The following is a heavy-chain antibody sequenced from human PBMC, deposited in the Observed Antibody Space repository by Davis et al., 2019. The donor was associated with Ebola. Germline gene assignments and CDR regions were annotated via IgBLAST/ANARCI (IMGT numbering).Heavy chain of an antibody. Sequence: AASVKVSCKASGYTFTSYYMHWVRQAPGQGLEWMGIINPSGGSTSYAQKFQGRVTMTRDTSTSTVYMELSSLRSEDTAVYYCARLGNYYDSSGYVDAFDIWGQGTMVTVSS. D-gene: IGHD3-22*01. J-gene: IGHJ3*02. CDR2: INPSGGST. V-gene: IGHV1-46*01. CDR3: ARLGNYYDSSGYVDAFDI. CDR1: GYTFTSYY.